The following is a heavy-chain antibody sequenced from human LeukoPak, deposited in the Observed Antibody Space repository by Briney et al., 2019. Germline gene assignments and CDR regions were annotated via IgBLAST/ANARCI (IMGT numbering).Heavy chain of an antibody. J-gene: IGHJ6*02. CDR1: GFTFSNAW. D-gene: IGHD6-13*01. CDR3: TTDRAAAEKLPPRDYYYGMDV. Sequence: GGSLRLSCAASGFTFSNAWMGWVRQAPGKGREWVGRIKSKTDGGTTDYAAPVKGRFTISRDDSKNTLYLQMNSLKTEDTAVYYCTTDRAAAEKLPPRDYYYGMDVWGQGTTVTVSS. CDR2: IKSKTDGGTT. V-gene: IGHV3-15*01.